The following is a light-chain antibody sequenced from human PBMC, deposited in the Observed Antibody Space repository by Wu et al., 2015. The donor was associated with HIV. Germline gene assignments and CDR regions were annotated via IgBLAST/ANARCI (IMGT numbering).Light chain of an antibody. V-gene: IGKV1-9*01. CDR1: QGIGSY. Sequence: DIQLTQSPSFLSASVGDRVTITCRASQGIGSYLAWYQQKPGKAPKLLIYAASTLQSGVPSRFSGSGSETEFTLTINSLQPDDIATYFCQQYSNSWLTFGGGTKVEI. CDR3: QQYSNSWLT. J-gene: IGKJ4*01. CDR2: AAS.